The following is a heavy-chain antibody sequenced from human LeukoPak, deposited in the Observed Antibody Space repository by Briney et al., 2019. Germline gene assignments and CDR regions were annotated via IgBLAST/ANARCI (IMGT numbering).Heavy chain of an antibody. CDR2: IYYSGST. D-gene: IGHD2-21*02. Sequence: SETLSLTCTVSGGSISSGDYYWSWIRQPPGKGLEWIGYIYYSGSTYYNPSLKSRVTISVDTSKNQFSLKLSSVTAADTAVYYCARHSETVVVTADDFDYWGQGTLVTVSS. V-gene: IGHV4-30-4*01. CDR3: ARHSETVVVTADDFDY. J-gene: IGHJ4*02. CDR1: GGSISSGDYY.